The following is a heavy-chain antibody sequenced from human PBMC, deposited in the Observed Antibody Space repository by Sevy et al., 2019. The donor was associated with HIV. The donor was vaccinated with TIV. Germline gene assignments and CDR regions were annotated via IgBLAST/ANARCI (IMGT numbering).Heavy chain of an antibody. CDR1: GFTFSSYV. CDR2: ISYDGSNK. J-gene: IGHJ6*02. V-gene: IGHV3-30*18. CDR3: AKETAVYGMDV. Sequence: GGSLRLSCAASGFTFSSYVMHWVRQAPGKGLEWVAVISYDGSNKYYADSVKGRFTISRDNSKNTLYLQMNSLRAEDTAVYYCAKETAVYGMDVWGQGTTVTVSS.